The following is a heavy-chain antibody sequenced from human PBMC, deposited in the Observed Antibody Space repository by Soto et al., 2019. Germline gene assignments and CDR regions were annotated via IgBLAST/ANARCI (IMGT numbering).Heavy chain of an antibody. CDR1: GFCFRIST. Sequence: GGSLRLSCTASGFCFRISTINWVRQAPGKGPEWVALISNDGTNKFYANSEKGRFTIARVNTKSTLYLQVDSLRPEGPTVYYCARDPRTSGGQHGAFNFFDSWGQGTLVTVSS. CDR2: ISNDGTNK. J-gene: IGHJ5*01. CDR3: ARDPRTSGGQHGAFNFFDS. D-gene: IGHD2-2*01. V-gene: IGHV3-30-3*01.